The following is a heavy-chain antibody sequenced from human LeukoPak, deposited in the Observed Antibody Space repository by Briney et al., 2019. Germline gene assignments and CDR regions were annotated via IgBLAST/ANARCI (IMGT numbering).Heavy chain of an antibody. CDR1: GGSFSGYY. D-gene: IGHD4-17*01. V-gene: IGHV4-34*01. CDR3: ARAPTYGDYVKPFDY. Sequence: SETLSLTGAVYGGSFSGYYWSWIRQPPGKGLEWIGEINHSGSTNYNPSLKSRVTISVDTSKNQFSLKLSSVTAADTAVYYCARAPTYGDYVKPFDYWGQGTLVTVSS. J-gene: IGHJ4*02. CDR2: INHSGST.